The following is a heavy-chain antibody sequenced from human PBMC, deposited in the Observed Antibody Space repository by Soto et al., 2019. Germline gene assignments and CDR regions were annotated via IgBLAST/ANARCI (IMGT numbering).Heavy chain of an antibody. J-gene: IGHJ4*02. CDR1: GGSISTGGYY. CDR2: IYNSGST. D-gene: IGHD3-16*01. V-gene: IGHV4-31*03. Sequence: QVQLQESGPGLVKPSQTLSLTCTVSGGSISTGGYYWSWIRQHPGKGLEWIGYIYNSGSTYYSSSLKRRVTISVDTSENQFSLRLTSVTAADTAVYYCASSLGEYNFDYWGQGTQVTVSS. CDR3: ASSLGEYNFDY.